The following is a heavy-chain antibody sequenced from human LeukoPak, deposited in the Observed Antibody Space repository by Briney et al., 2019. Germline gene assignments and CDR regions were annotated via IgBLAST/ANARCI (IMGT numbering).Heavy chain of an antibody. J-gene: IGHJ5*02. CDR3: ARLHRIEAAGGKFDP. Sequence: GESLKISCKGSGYRFTSYWIGWVRQMPGKGLEWMGIIYPGDSDTRYSPSFQGQVTMSADKSISTAYLQWSSLKASDTAMYYCARLHRIEAAGGKFDPWGQGTLVTASS. CDR1: GYRFTSYW. CDR2: IYPGDSDT. V-gene: IGHV5-51*01. D-gene: IGHD6-13*01.